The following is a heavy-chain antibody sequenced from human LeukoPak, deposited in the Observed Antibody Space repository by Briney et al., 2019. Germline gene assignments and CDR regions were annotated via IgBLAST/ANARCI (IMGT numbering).Heavy chain of an antibody. J-gene: IGHJ6*03. CDR3: ARDALLDDYSNYGHYYYMDV. CDR1: GYTFTSYG. Sequence: ASVKVSCKASGYTFTSYGISWVRQAPGQGLEWMGWISAYNGNTNYAQKLQGRVTMTTDTSTSTAYMELRSLRSEDMAVYYCARDALLDDYSNYGHYYYMDVWGKGTTVTVSS. V-gene: IGHV1-18*03. D-gene: IGHD4-11*01. CDR2: ISAYNGNT.